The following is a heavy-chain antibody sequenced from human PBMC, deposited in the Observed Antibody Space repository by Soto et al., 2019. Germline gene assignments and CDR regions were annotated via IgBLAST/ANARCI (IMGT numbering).Heavy chain of an antibody. CDR2: IKQDGSEK. D-gene: IGHD2-2*02. CDR1: GFTFSSYW. J-gene: IGHJ6*02. CDR3: ARDGGYCSSTSCYTPSTTYYYYGMDV. Sequence: SLRLSCAASGFTFSSYWMSWVRQAPGKGLEWVANIKQDGSEKYYVDSVKGRFTISRDNAKNSLYLQMNSLRAEDTAVYYCARDGGYCSSTSCYTPSTTYYYYGMDVWGQGTTVTVSS. V-gene: IGHV3-7*03.